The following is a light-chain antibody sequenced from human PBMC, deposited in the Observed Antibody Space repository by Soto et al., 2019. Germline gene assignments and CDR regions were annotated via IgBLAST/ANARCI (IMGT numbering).Light chain of an antibody. CDR1: SSDVGGYNY. CDR3: SSYTSSSTVV. Sequence: QSVLTQRASVSGSPGESITISCTGTSSDVGGYNYVSWYQQPPGKAPKLMIYEVSNRPSGVSNRFSGSKSGNTASLTISGLQAEDEADYYCSSYTSSSTVVFGGGTKVTVL. J-gene: IGLJ2*01. V-gene: IGLV2-14*01. CDR2: EVS.